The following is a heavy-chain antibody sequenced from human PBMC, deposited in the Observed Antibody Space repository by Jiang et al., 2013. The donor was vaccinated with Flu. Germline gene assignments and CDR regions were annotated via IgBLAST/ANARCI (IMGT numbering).Heavy chain of an antibody. V-gene: IGHV3-23*01. Sequence: VQLLESGGGLVQPGGSLRLSCAGSGITFSNYAMIWVRQAPGKGLEWVSAISASGSTTFYADSVKGRFTISRDNSKNTLYLQMNRLRVDDTAVYYCAKSASAYYQTFDYWAREPWSSSPQ. CDR3: AKSASAYYQTFDY. CDR1: GITFSNYA. CDR2: ISASGSTT. J-gene: IGHJ4*02. D-gene: IGHD3-22*01.